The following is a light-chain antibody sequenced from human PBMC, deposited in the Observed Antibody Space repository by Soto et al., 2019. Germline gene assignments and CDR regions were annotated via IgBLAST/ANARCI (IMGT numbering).Light chain of an antibody. V-gene: IGKV3-20*01. J-gene: IGKJ1*01. Sequence: EIVLTQSPGTLSLSPGERATLSCRASQSVSSSYLAWYQQKPGQAPRLLIYGASSRATGIPDRFSGRGSGTDFTPTISRLEPDDFAVYYCQQYGSSPRTFGQGTKVDIK. CDR3: QQYGSSPRT. CDR2: GAS. CDR1: QSVSSSY.